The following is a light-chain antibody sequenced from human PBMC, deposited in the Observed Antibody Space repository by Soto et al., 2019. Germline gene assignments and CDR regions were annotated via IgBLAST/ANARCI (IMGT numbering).Light chain of an antibody. Sequence: EIVLTQSPGTLSLSPGERANLSCRASQSFSSSYLAWYQQKPGQAPRLLIYGASSRATGIPDRFSGSGSGTDFTLTISRLEPEDFAVYYCQQYGSSPFTFVPGTKVDIK. CDR3: QQYGSSPFT. CDR2: GAS. J-gene: IGKJ3*01. V-gene: IGKV3-20*01. CDR1: QSFSSSY.